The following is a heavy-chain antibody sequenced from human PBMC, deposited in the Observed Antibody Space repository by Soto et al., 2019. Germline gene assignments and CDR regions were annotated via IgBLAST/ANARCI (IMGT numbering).Heavy chain of an antibody. V-gene: IGHV4-59*12. Sequence: QVQLQESGPGLVKPSETLSLTCTVSGGSISSYYWSWIRQPPGKGLEWIGYIYYSGSTNYNPSLRRLVXXSXDXXKNQLSLKLSSVTAADTAVYYCARETDYYYYGMDVWGQGTTVTVSS. CDR3: ARETDYYYYGMDV. CDR2: IYYSGST. J-gene: IGHJ6*02. CDR1: GGSISSYY.